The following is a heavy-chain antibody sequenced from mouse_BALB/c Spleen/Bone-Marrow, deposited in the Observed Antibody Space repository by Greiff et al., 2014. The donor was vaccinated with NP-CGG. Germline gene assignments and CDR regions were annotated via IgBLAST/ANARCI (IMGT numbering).Heavy chain of an antibody. D-gene: IGHD2-4*01. CDR1: GYAFSSSW. CDR3: ALYDYDGLSWFAY. V-gene: IGHV1-82*01. J-gene: IGHJ3*01. Sequence: QVQLQQPGPELVKPGAPVKISCKASGYAFSSSWMNWVKQRPGQGLEWIGRIYPGDGNTNYNGKFKGKATLTADKSSTTAYMQLSSLTSVDSAVYFCALYDYDGLSWFAYWGQGTLVTVSA. CDR2: IYPGDGNT.